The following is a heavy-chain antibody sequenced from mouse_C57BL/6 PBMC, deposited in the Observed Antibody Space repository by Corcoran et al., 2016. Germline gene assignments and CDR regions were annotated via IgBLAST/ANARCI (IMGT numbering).Heavy chain of an antibody. J-gene: IGHJ4*01. D-gene: IGHD2-4*01. V-gene: IGHV1-18*01. CDR2: INPNNGGT. Sequence: EVQLQQSGPELVKPGASVKIPCKASGYTFTDYNMDWVKQSHGKSLEWIGDINPNNGGTIYNQKFKGKATLTVDKSSSTACMELRSLTSEDTAVYYCARRWDYDYGDYYAMDYWGQGTSVTVSS. CDR1: GYTFTDYN. CDR3: ARRWDYDYGDYYAMDY.